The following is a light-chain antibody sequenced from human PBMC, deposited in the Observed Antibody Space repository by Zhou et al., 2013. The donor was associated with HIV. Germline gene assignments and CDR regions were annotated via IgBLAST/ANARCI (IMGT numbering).Light chain of an antibody. J-gene: IGKJ1*01. CDR2: GAS. V-gene: IGKV3-20*01. Sequence: EIVLTQSPGALSLSPGERATLSCRASQSVTSNYLAWYQQKPGQAPRLLIYGASSRAAGTPDRFSGSGSGTDFTLTISRLEPEDFATYFCLQHNSLPQTFGQGTKVEIK. CDR1: QSVTSNY. CDR3: LQHNSLPQT.